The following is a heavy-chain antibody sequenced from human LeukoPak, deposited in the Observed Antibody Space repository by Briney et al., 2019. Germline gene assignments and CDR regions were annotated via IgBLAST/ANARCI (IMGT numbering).Heavy chain of an antibody. Sequence: GGSLRLSCAASGFTFSSYEMNWVRQAPGKGREWVSYISSSGSTIYYADSVKGRFTISRDNAKNSLYLQMNSLRAEDTAVYYCVRAYHSSGWYRIDYWGQGTLVTVSS. D-gene: IGHD6-19*01. CDR3: VRAYHSSGWYRIDY. CDR1: GFTFSSYE. J-gene: IGHJ4*02. CDR2: ISSSGSTI. V-gene: IGHV3-48*03.